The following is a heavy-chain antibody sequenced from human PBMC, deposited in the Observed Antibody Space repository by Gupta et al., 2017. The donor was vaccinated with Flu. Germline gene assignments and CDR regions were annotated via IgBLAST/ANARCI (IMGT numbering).Heavy chain of an antibody. V-gene: IGHV1-2*02. D-gene: IGHD5-12*01. CDR2: INPNSGGT. CDR3: GRTWIESWTPDFDF. J-gene: IGHJ4*02. Sequence: QVQLVQSGADVKEPGASVKISCKTSGYSFTGHYIHWVRQAPGQGLEWMGRINPNSGGTNYAQMFQGRVTMTRDTSINTAFMELKNLRSDDTAVYYCGRTWIESWTPDFDFWGQGTLITVSS. CDR1: GYSFTGHY.